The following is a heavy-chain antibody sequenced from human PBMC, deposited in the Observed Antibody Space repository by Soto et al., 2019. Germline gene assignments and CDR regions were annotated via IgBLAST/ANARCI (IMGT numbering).Heavy chain of an antibody. V-gene: IGHV3-33*01. J-gene: IGHJ1*01. D-gene: IGHD2-15*01. CDR3: ARVIDCSGGSCYSYFQH. CDR2: IWYDGSNK. CDR1: GFTFSSYG. Sequence: GGSLRLSCAASGFTFSSYGMHWVRQAPGKGLEWVAVIWYDGSNKYYADSVKGRFTISRDNSKNTLYLQMNSLRAEDTAVYYCARVIDCSGGSCYSYFQHWARAPWSPSPQ.